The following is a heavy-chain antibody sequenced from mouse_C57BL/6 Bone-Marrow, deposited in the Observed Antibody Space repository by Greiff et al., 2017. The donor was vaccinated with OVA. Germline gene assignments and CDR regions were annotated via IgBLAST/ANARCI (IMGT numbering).Heavy chain of an antibody. CDR2: IDPSDSYT. CDR1: GYTFTSYW. D-gene: IGHD2-4*01. V-gene: IGHV1-69*01. J-gene: IGHJ2*01. Sequence: QVHLQQPGAELVMPGASVKLSCKASGYTFTSYWMHWVKQRPGQGLEWIGEIDPSDSYTNYNQKFKGKSTLTVDKSSSTAYMQLSSLTSEDSAVYYCASMITPLGFDYWGQGTTLTVSS. CDR3: ASMITPLGFDY.